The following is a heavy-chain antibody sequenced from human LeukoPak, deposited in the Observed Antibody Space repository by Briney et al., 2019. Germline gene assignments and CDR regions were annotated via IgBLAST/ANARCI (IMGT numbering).Heavy chain of an antibody. CDR1: GGSIDITNY. CDR2: IAHDGTT. V-gene: IGHV4-4*03. Sequence: PGTLSLTCGVSGGSIDITNYWSWVRQAPGKGLEWIGEIAHDGTTNYNPSLRSRVAMSFDRANNQFSLSLTSVTAADTAVYYRTREDRPYCPFAYWGQGVLVTVSS. D-gene: IGHD1-26*01. J-gene: IGHJ4*02. CDR3: TREDRPYCPFAY.